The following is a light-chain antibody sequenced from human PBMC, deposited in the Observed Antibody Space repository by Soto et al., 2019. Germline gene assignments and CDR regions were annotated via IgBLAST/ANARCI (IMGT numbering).Light chain of an antibody. CDR2: EVT. J-gene: IGLJ2*01. V-gene: IGLV2-8*01. CDR1: SRYVGGYNY. Sequence: QSVLTQPPSASGSPGQSVTISCAGTSRYVGGYNYVSWYQQHPGKAPKLMIYEVTKRPSGVPDRFSGSKSGNTASLTVSGLQADDEADYYCSSYAGSNNVVFGGGTKLTVL. CDR3: SSYAGSNNVV.